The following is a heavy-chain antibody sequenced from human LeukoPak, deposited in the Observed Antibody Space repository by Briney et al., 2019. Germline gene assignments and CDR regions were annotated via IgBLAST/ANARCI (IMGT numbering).Heavy chain of an antibody. D-gene: IGHD3-9*01. CDR1: GGSISNYY. CDR3: ARRYDILTGSHFDY. V-gene: IGHV4-59*08. Sequence: SETLSLTCTVSGGSISNYYWSWIRQPPGKGLEWIGYIYYSGSTNYNPSLKSRVTISVDTSKNQFSLKLSSVTAADTAVYYCARRYDILTGSHFDYWGQGTLVTVSS. CDR2: IYYSGST. J-gene: IGHJ4*02.